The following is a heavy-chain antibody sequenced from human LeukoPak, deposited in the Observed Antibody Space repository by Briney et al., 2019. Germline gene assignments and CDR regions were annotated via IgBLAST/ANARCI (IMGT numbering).Heavy chain of an antibody. V-gene: IGHV4-59*12. J-gene: IGHJ3*01. CDR1: GGSISDYF. CDR3: ARRFRTGGDLHHDAYDV. D-gene: IGHD3-16*01. CDR2: VYYLGNP. Sequence: SETLSLTCSVSGGSISDYFWGWIRQPPGKGLVWIGHVYYLGNPTCSPSLKSRVSILVDTSKNQFSLELSSVTAADTAVYYCARRFRTGGDLHHDAYDVWGQGTVVTVSS.